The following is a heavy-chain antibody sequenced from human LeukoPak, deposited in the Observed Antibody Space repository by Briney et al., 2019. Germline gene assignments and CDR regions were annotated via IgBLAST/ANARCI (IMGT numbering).Heavy chain of an antibody. CDR3: ARGGVAAKYYFDY. CDR1: GGSISALY. D-gene: IGHD2-15*01. J-gene: IGHJ4*02. CDR2: IYYSGTT. V-gene: IGHV4-59*11. Sequence: SETLSLTCTVSGGSISALYWGWIRQPPGKGLEFIGYIYYSGTTNLNPSLRSRLTLSVDTPKNQFSLKLSSVSAEDTAMYYCARGGVAAKYYFDYWGPGTLVTVSS.